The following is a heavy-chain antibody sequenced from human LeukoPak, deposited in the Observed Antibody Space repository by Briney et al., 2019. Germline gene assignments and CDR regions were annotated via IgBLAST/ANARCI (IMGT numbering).Heavy chain of an antibody. CDR3: ARLGYCSSTSCQ. V-gene: IGHV1-2*02. D-gene: IGHD2-2*01. CDR2: INPNGGGT. Sequence: ASVKASCKASGYTFTGYYMHWVRQAPGQGGEGMGWINPNGGGTNYAQKFQGRVTMTRDTSISTAYMELSRLRSEDTAVYYCARLGYCSSTSCQWGQGTLVTVSS. J-gene: IGHJ4*02. CDR1: GYTFTGYY.